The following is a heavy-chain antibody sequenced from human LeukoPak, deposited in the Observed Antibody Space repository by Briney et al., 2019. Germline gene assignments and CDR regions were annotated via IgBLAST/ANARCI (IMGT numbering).Heavy chain of an antibody. CDR2: INPSGGSA. J-gene: IGHJ4*02. Sequence: ASVKVSCKASGYTFTSYYMHWVRQAPGQGLEWMGIINPSGGSASYAQKFQGRVTMTRDTSTSTVCMELSSLRSEDTAVYYCARDGVPYYDILTGSDGYFDYWGQGTLVTVSS. CDR3: ARDGVPYYDILTGSDGYFDY. V-gene: IGHV1-46*01. D-gene: IGHD3-9*01. CDR1: GYTFTSYY.